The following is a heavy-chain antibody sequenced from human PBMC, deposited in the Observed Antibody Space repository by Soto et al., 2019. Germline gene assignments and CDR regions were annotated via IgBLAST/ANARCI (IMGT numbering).Heavy chain of an antibody. J-gene: IGHJ4*02. V-gene: IGHV4-34*01. CDR3: ARGIAMRVVVQRDAPDKYYFDS. Sequence: SETLSLTCAVYGGSVNGYYWNWIRQPPGKGLEWIGEINHTGGTHYNPSLKSRVTMSVDTSKNQFSLRLSSVAAADTAIYHCARGIAMRVVVQRDAPDKYYFDSRAQGILVTVSS. CDR2: INHTGGT. CDR1: GGSVNGYY. D-gene: IGHD3-22*01.